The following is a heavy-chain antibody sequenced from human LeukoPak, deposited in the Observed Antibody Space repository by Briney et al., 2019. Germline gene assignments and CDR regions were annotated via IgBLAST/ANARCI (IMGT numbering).Heavy chain of an antibody. CDR2: INPNSGGT. CDR3: ARDHTGYDSSGYYLESTFDY. CDR1: GYTFTGYY. J-gene: IGHJ4*02. D-gene: IGHD3-22*01. V-gene: IGHV1-2*02. Sequence: ASVKVSCKASGYTFTGYYMHWARQAPGQGLEWMGWINPNSGGTNYAQKFQGRVTMTRDTSISTAYMELSRLRSDDTAVYYCARDHTGYDSSGYYLESTFDYWGQGTLVTVSS.